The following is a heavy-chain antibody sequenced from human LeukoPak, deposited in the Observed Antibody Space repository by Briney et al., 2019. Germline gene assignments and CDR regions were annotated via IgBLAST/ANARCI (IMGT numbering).Heavy chain of an antibody. CDR1: GGTFSSYA. CDR3: ARDVVFSRAFDI. D-gene: IGHD5/OR15-5a*01. CDR2: IVPIFGTA. J-gene: IGHJ3*02. V-gene: IGHV1-69*05. Sequence: GASVKVSCKASGGTFSSYAISWARQAPGQGLEWMGGIVPIFGTANYAQKFQGRVTITTDESTSTAYMELSSLRSEDTAVYYCARDVVFSRAFDIWGQGTMVTVSS.